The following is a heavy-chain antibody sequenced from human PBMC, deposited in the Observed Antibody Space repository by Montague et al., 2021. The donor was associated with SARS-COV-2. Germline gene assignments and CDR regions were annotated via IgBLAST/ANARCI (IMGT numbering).Heavy chain of an antibody. CDR3: ARGYSGYGDPTGFDP. D-gene: IGHD5-12*01. CDR2: GST. Sequence: GSTYYNPSLKSRVTISVDTFQNQFSLKLSSVTAADTAVYYCARGYSGYGDPTGFDPWGQGTLVTVSS. V-gene: IGHV4-39*01. J-gene: IGHJ5*02.